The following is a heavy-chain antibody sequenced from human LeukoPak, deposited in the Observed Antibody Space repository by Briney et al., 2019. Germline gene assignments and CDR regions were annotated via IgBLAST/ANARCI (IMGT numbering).Heavy chain of an antibody. Sequence: SETLSLTCTDSGGSIISYYWSWIRQPPGKGLERIGYIYYSGSTNYNPSPKSRVTISVDTSKNQFSLKLSSVTAADTAVYYCARSVLRYFDWLFGDAFDIWGQGTMVTVSS. CDR3: ARSVLRYFDWLFGDAFDI. D-gene: IGHD3-9*01. CDR1: GGSIISYY. V-gene: IGHV4-59*01. CDR2: IYYSGST. J-gene: IGHJ3*02.